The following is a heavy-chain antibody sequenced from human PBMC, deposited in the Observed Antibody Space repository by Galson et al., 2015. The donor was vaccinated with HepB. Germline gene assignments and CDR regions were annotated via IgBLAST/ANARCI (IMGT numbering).Heavy chain of an antibody. V-gene: IGHV3-48*03. CDR2: ISSSGSTI. J-gene: IGHJ6*02. D-gene: IGHD6-19*01. CDR3: ARDLYSSGWYGYYYYYGMDV. CDR1: GFTFSSYE. Sequence: SLRLSCAASGFTFSSYEMNWVRQAPGKGLEWVSYISSSGSTIYYADSVKGRFTISRDNAKNSLYLQMNSLRAEDTAVYYCARDLYSSGWYGYYYYYGMDVWGQGTTVTVSS.